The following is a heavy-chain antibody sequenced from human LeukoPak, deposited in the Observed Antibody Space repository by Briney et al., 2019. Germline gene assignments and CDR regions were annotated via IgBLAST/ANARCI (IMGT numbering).Heavy chain of an antibody. J-gene: IGHJ4*02. V-gene: IGHV3-30*03. CDR2: ISYDGSNK. D-gene: IGHD3-10*01. CDR1: GFTFSSYG. CDR3: ATPSGY. Sequence: GGSLRLSRAASGFTFSSYGMHWVRQAPGKGLEWVAVISYDGSNKYYADSVKGRFTISRDNSKNTLYLQMNSLRAEDTAVYYCATPSGYWGQGTLVTVSS.